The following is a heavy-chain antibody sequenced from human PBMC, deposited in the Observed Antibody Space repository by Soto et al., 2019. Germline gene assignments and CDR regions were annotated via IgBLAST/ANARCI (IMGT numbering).Heavy chain of an antibody. Sequence: GGSLRLSCAGSGFTFSIYAMSWVRQVPGKGLEWVSTISGNGGTSYADFVRGRFTISRDNSKNTLYLQMNSLRVDDTAMYYCAKDAPGSGWLSDYWGQGTLVTVSS. D-gene: IGHD3-22*01. V-gene: IGHV3-23*01. CDR1: GFTFSIYA. J-gene: IGHJ4*02. CDR2: ISGNGGT. CDR3: AKDAPGSGWLSDY.